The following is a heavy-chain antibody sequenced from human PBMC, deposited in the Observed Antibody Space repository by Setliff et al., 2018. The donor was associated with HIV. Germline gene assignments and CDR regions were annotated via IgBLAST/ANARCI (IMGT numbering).Heavy chain of an antibody. V-gene: IGHV3-11*04. CDR2: ISSSGTNI. Sequence: SCAASGFTFSDYYMSRIRQAPGKGLEWVSYISSSGTNIYYVDSVKGRFTISRDNAKNSLYLQMNSLRAEDTAVYYCAREILSSSAIDYWGQGTLVTVSS. CDR3: AREILSSSAIDY. CDR1: GFTFSDYY. D-gene: IGHD6-6*01. J-gene: IGHJ4*02.